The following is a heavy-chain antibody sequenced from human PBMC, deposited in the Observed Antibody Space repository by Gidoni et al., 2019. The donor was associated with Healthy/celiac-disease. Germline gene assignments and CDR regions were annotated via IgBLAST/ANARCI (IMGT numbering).Heavy chain of an antibody. J-gene: IGHJ4*02. CDR3: ARDVGMVRGVIDY. D-gene: IGHD3-10*01. Sequence: QVQLVESGGGVVQPGRSLRLSCAASGFTFSSYGMHWVRQAPGKGLEWVAVIWYDGSNKYYADSVKGRFTISRDNSKNTLYLQMNSLRAEDTAVYYCARDVGMVRGVIDYWGQGTLVTVSS. V-gene: IGHV3-33*01. CDR1: GFTFSSYG. CDR2: IWYDGSNK.